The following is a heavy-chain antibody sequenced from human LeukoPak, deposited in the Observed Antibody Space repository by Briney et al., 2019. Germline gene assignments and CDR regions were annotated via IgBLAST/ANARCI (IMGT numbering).Heavy chain of an antibody. CDR2: VIPIFGTA. D-gene: IGHD3-3*01. J-gene: IGHJ6*02. CDR3: ARWANYDFWSGSQRLSGMDV. V-gene: IGHV1-69*13. Sequence: SVKVSCKASGGTFSSYAISWVRQAPGQGLEWMGGVIPIFGTANYAQKFQGRVTITADESTSTAYMELSSLRSEDTAVYYCARWANYDFWSGSQRLSGMDVWGQGTTVTVSS. CDR1: GGTFSSYA.